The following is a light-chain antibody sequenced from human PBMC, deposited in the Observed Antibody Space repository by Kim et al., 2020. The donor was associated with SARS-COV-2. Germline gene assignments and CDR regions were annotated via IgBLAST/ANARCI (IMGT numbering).Light chain of an antibody. V-gene: IGLV3-1*01. CDR3: QAWDSSLVV. CDR2: QDS. Sequence: SYELTQPPSVSVSPGQTASITCSGDKLGDKYACWYQQKPGQSPVLVIYQDSKRPSGIPERFSGSNSGNTATLTISGTQAMDEADYYCQAWDSSLVVCGGG. CDR1: KLGDKY. J-gene: IGLJ2*01.